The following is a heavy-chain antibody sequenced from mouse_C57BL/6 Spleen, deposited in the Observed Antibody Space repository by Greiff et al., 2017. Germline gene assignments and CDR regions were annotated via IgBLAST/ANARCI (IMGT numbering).Heavy chain of an antibody. Sequence: VQLQQSGAELVRPGASVKLSCKASGYTFTDYYINWVKQRPGQGLEWIARIYPGSGNTYYNEKFKSKATLTVDKSSSTAYMQLSSLTSEDSAVYYCARTMITTCAMDYWGQGTSVTVSS. CDR1: GYTFTDYY. V-gene: IGHV1-76*01. CDR2: IYPGSGNT. CDR3: ARTMITTCAMDY. J-gene: IGHJ4*01. D-gene: IGHD2-4*01.